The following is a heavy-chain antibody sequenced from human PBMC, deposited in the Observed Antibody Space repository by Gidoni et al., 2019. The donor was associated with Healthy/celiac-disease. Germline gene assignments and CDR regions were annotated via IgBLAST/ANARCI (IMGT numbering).Heavy chain of an antibody. CDR2: INHSGST. CDR3: ARGEFIGLGYYYYGMDV. Sequence: QVQLQQWGAGLLKPSETLSLTCAVYGGSFSGYYWSWIRQPPGKVLEWIGEINHSGSTNYNPSLKSRVTISVDTSKNQFSLKLSSVTAADTAVYYCARGEFIGLGYYYYGMDVWGQGTTLTVSS. V-gene: IGHV4-34*01. D-gene: IGHD3-16*01. J-gene: IGHJ6*02. CDR1: GGSFSGYY.